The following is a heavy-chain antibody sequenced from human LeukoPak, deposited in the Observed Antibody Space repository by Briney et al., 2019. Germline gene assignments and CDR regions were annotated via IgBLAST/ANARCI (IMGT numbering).Heavy chain of an antibody. Sequence: SETLSLTCTVSGGSISSSSYYWGWIRQPPGKGLEWIGSIYYSGSTYYNPSLKSRVTISVDTSKNQFSLKLSSVTAADTAVYYCARQGRDGYNYFDYWGQGTLVTVSS. J-gene: IGHJ4*02. D-gene: IGHD5-24*01. CDR3: ARQGRDGYNYFDY. V-gene: IGHV4-39*01. CDR2: IYYSGST. CDR1: GGSISSSSYY.